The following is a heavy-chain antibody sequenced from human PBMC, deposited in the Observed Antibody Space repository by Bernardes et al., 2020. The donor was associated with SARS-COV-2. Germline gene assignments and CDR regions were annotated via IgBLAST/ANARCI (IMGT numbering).Heavy chain of an antibody. CDR2: IYPGDSDT. V-gene: IGHV5-51*01. CDR1: AYRFSDYW. J-gene: IGHJ4*02. Sequence: GASLKISCKGSAYRFSDYWIGWVRHRPGKGLEWMGIIYPGDSDTRYSPSFQGQVTISADRTINTAYLEWDNLQASDTAIYYCARRLEVYDPFDYWGQGTLVTVAS. D-gene: IGHD5-12*01. CDR3: ARRLEVYDPFDY.